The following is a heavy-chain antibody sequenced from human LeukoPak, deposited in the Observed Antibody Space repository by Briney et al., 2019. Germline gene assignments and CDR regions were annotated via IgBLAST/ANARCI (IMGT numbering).Heavy chain of an antibody. Sequence: SETLSLTCTVSGGSISSGGYYWSWIRQHPGEGLEWIGYIYYSGSTYYNPSLKSRVTISVDTSKNQFSLKLSSATAADTAVYYCARDKPANLGAFDIWGQGTMVTVSS. CDR1: GGSISSGGYY. CDR2: IYYSGST. J-gene: IGHJ3*02. V-gene: IGHV4-31*03. D-gene: IGHD7-27*01. CDR3: ARDKPANLGAFDI.